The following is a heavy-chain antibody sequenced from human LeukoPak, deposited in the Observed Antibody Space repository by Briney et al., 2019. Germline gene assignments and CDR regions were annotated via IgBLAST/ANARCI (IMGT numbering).Heavy chain of an antibody. CDR2: IYYSGST. J-gene: IGHJ4*02. V-gene: IGHV4-39*07. CDR3: ARDRGPLDN. CDR1: GVSISSSSYY. Sequence: PSETLSLTCTVSGVSISSSSYYWGWIRQPPGKGLEWIGSIYYSGSTYYNPSLKSRVTISIDTSKNQFSLKLNSVTAADTAVYYCARDRGPLDNWGQGTLVTVSS.